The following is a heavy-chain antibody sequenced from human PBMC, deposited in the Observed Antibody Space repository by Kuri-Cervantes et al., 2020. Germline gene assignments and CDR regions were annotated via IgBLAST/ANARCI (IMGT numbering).Heavy chain of an antibody. CDR1: GFIVGDCA. J-gene: IGHJ4*02. Sequence: GEALKIPCTASGFIVGDCAMSWVRQAPGKGLEWVGFIRSKAYGGTTEYAASVKGRFTISRDDSKSIAYLQMNSLKTEDTAVYYCTRTPETIFGVVIIFGYFDYWGQGTLVTVSS. D-gene: IGHD3-3*01. CDR3: TRTPETIFGVVIIFGYFDY. V-gene: IGHV3-49*04. CDR2: IRSKAYGGTT.